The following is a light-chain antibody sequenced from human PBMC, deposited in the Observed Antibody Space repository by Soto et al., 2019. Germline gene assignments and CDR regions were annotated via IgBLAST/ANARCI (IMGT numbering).Light chain of an antibody. CDR3: SSYAGSNNYVL. Sequence: QSALTQPPSASGSPGQSVTISCTGTNSDVGGYNFVSWYQQHPGKAPKLMIYEVSKRPSGVPDRFSGSKSGNTASLTVSGLQAEDEAEYYCSSYAGSNNYVLFGGGTKLTVL. J-gene: IGLJ2*01. V-gene: IGLV2-8*01. CDR2: EVS. CDR1: NSDVGGYNF.